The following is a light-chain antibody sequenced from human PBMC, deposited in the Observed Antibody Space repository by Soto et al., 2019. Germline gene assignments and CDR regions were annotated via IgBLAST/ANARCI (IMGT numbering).Light chain of an antibody. J-gene: IGLJ7*01. CDR1: SSDVGGYNY. CDR2: EVS. CDR3: ATWDDSFRGL. V-gene: IGLV2-8*01. Sequence: QSALTQPPSASGSPGQSVTISCTGTSSDVGGYNYVSWYQQHPGKAPKLMIYEVSKRPSGVPDRFSGSKSGNTASQTVSGLQAEDEADYYCATWDDSFRGLFGGGTQLTVL.